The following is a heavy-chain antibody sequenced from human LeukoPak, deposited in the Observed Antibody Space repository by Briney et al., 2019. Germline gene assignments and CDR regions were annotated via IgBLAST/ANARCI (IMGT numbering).Heavy chain of an antibody. Sequence: GRSLRLSCAASGFTFDDYAMHWVRQAPGKGLEWVSGISWNSGIIVYADSVKGRFTISRDNAKNSLYLQMNSLRAEDSAVYYCAREKEAPGVGVVGIRDSYYMDVWGKGTTVTVSS. CDR3: AREKEAPGVGVVGIRDSYYMDV. D-gene: IGHD3-22*01. J-gene: IGHJ6*03. CDR1: GFTFDDYA. CDR2: ISWNSGII. V-gene: IGHV3-9*01.